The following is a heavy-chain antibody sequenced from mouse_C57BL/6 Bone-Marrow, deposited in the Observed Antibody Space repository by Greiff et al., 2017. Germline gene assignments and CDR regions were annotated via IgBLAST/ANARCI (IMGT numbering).Heavy chain of an antibody. Sequence: QVQLKQPGAELVKPGASVKLSCKASGYTFTSYWMHWVKQRPGRGLEWIGRIDPNSGGTKYNEKFKSKATLTVDKPSSTAYMQLSSLTSEDSAVYYCARGGAYSNYGVAYWGQGTLVTVSA. J-gene: IGHJ3*01. V-gene: IGHV1-72*01. CDR2: IDPNSGGT. CDR1: GYTFTSYW. CDR3: ARGGAYSNYGVAY. D-gene: IGHD2-5*01.